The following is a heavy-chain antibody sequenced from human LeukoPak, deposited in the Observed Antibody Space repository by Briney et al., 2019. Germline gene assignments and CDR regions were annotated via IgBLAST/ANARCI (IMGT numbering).Heavy chain of an antibody. D-gene: IGHD3-10*01. Sequence: SETLSLTCTVSGGSISSSSYYWGWIRQPPGKGLEWIGSIYYSGSTYYNPSLKSRVTISVDTSKTQFSLKLSSVTAADTAVYYCARVGYYGSGSYRSPFDPWGQGTLVTVSS. CDR1: GGSISSSSYY. J-gene: IGHJ5*02. V-gene: IGHV4-39*07. CDR2: IYYSGST. CDR3: ARVGYYGSGSYRSPFDP.